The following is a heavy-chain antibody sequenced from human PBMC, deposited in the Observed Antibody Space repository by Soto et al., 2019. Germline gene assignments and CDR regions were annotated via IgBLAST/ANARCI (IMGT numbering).Heavy chain of an antibody. CDR3: ARVLRYFDWLYYYYYYGMDV. J-gene: IGHJ6*02. CDR2: MNPNSGNT. V-gene: IGHV1-8*01. D-gene: IGHD3-9*01. CDR1: GYTSTSYD. Sequence: ASVKVSCKASGYTSTSYDINWVRQATGQGLEWMGWMNPNSGNTGYAQKFQGRVTMTRNTSISTAYMELSSLRSEDTAVYYCARVLRYFDWLYYYYYYGMDVWGQGTTVTVSS.